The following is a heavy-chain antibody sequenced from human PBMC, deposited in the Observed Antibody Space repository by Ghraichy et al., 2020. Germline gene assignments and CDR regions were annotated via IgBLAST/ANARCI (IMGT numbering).Heavy chain of an antibody. CDR2: IYTSGST. D-gene: IGHD1-1*01. V-gene: IGHV4-4*07. CDR3: ARGVHPIGYYYYYMDV. Sequence: SETLSLTCTVSGGSISNYYWNWIRQPAGKGLEWIGRIYTSGSTNYNPSLKSRVTMSVDTSKNQFSLKLSSVTAADTAVYYCARGVHPIGYYYYYMDVWGKGTTVTVSS. CDR1: GGSISNYY. J-gene: IGHJ6*03.